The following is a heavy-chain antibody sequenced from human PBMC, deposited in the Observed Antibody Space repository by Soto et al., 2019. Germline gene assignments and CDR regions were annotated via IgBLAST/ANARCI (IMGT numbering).Heavy chain of an antibody. CDR1: GFTFSSYA. CDR3: AKVSSGWHLDAFDI. V-gene: IGHV3-23*01. J-gene: IGHJ3*02. CDR2: ISGSGGST. D-gene: IGHD6-19*01. Sequence: GESLKISCAASGFTFSSYAMSWVRQAPGKGLEWVSAISGSGGSTYYADSVKGRFTISRDNSKNTLYLQMNSLRAEDTAVYYCAKVSSGWHLDAFDIWGQGTMVTVSS.